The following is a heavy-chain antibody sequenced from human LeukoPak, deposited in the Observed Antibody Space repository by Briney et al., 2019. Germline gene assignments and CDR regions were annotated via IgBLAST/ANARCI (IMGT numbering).Heavy chain of an antibody. CDR3: ARDQILGYCSSTSCSIAPYYYYGMDV. CDR1: EFTFSDYQ. D-gene: IGHD2-2*01. V-gene: IGHV3-30*04. Sequence: QPGGSLRLSCAASEFTFSDYQMNWIRQAPGKGLEWVAVISYDGSNKYYADSVKGRFTISRDDSKNTLYLQMNSLRAEDTAVYYCARDQILGYCSSTSCSIAPYYYYGMDVWGKGTTVTVSS. J-gene: IGHJ6*04. CDR2: ISYDGSNK.